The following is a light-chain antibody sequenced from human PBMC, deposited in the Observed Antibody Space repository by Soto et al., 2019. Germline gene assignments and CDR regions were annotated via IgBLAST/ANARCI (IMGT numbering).Light chain of an antibody. V-gene: IGKV3-15*01. J-gene: IGKJ1*01. CDR2: GAS. Sequence: EIVMTQSPATLSVSPGERATLSCRASQSVSSNLAWYQQKPGQAPRLLIYGASTRATGIPARFSGSGSGTEFTIKISRMQSEDFEVYYCQQYNNWPWKFGQGTKVDIK. CDR3: QQYNNWPWK. CDR1: QSVSSN.